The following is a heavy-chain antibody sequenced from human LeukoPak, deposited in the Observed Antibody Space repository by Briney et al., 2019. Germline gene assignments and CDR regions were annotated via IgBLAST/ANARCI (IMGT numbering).Heavy chain of an antibody. D-gene: IGHD3-3*01. Sequence: SETLSLTCTVSGYSISNGYYWGWIRQPPGKGLEWVGSIYHRGSTYYNPSLRSRVTISLDRSKKKFSLKLTSVTADDTAVYFCARGAEYYAIWRGYAGYSDYWGQGISVTVSS. CDR2: IYHRGST. CDR3: ARGAEYYAIWRGYAGYSDY. CDR1: GYSISNGYY. J-gene: IGHJ4*02. V-gene: IGHV4-38-2*02.